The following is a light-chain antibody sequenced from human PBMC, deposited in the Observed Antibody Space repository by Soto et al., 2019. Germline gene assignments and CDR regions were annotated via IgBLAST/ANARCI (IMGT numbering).Light chain of an antibody. CDR3: QQYGGTPRT. V-gene: IGKV3-20*01. CDR1: PSINSIL. Sequence: IVLTQPPGTLSLSAGEGTTISIRASPSINSILAWYQQRRIQAPSLLIHGASNRATGIPDRFSGSRSGPDFALTISTLEPEDFVVYYRQQYGGTPRTFGKGTKV. CDR2: GAS. J-gene: IGKJ1*01.